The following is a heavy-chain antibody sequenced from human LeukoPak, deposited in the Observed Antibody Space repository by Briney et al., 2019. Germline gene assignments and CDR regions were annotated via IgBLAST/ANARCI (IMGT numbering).Heavy chain of an antibody. D-gene: IGHD3-22*01. J-gene: IGHJ5*02. CDR1: GSSFTCYY. V-gene: IGHV1-2*02. CDR2: INPNSGGT. CDR3: ARSHYYDSSGSQARWFDT. Sequence: ASVTVSCTASGSSFTCYYLHWMRLGPGQGLERMGWINPNSGGTNYSQKFQGRVTMTRDTSISTAYMELSRLRSDDPAVYYCARSHYYDSSGSQARWFDTWGQGTLVTVSS.